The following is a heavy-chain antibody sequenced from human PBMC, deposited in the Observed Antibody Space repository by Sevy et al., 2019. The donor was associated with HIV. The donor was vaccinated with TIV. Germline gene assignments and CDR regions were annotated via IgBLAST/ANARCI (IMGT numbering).Heavy chain of an antibody. CDR1: GGSVSNPNYY. V-gene: IGHV4-39*01. Sequence: SETLSLTCSVSGGSVSNPNYYWGWIRQPPGKGLEWIGSLYYSGATSYNPSLESRVTTSVDTSNNRFSLILTSVTAADTAVYYCARSQHFSGDYADYAFDVWGQGTMVTVSS. CDR2: LYYSGAT. D-gene: IGHD4-17*01. CDR3: ARSQHFSGDYADYAFDV. J-gene: IGHJ3*01.